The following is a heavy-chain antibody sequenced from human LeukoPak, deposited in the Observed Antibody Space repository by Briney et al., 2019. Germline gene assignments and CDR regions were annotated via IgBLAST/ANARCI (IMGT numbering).Heavy chain of an antibody. CDR3: AKEGTRSHSQWAFDF. D-gene: IGHD6-19*01. V-gene: IGHV3-30*18. CDR2: ISDGGTHL. CDR1: GFTFSSQV. J-gene: IGHJ3*01. Sequence: GGSLRLSCAASGFTFSSQVMNWVRQAPGQGLEWVAVISDGGTHLYYADSVKGRFTISRDNSESTMYLQMNSLRVEDTAVYYCAKEGTRSHSQWAFDFWGQGTMVTVSS.